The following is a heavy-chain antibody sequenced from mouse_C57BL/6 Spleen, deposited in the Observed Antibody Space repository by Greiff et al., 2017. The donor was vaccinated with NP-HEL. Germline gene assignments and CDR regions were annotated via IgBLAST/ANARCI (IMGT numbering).Heavy chain of an antibody. D-gene: IGHD2-2*01. CDR3: ARVVTTDYYAMDY. CDR1: GYTFTSYW. Sequence: VQLQQPGAELVKPGASVKLSCKASGYTFTSYWMHWVKQRPGQGLEWIGMIHPNSSSTNYNEKFKSKATLTVDKSSSTAYMQLSSLTSEDSAVYYCARVVTTDYYAMDYWGQGTSVTVSS. V-gene: IGHV1-64*01. J-gene: IGHJ4*01. CDR2: IHPNSSST.